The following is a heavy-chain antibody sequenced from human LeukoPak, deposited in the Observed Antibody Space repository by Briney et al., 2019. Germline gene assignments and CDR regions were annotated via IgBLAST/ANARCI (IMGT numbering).Heavy chain of an antibody. J-gene: IGHJ4*02. CDR2: IRYDGSNK. CDR3: AKSAVGSSLPYYFDY. Sequence: HPGGSLRLSCAASGFAFSSYGMHWVRQAPGKGLEWVAFIRYDGSNKYYADSVKGRFTISRDNSKNTLYLQMNSLRAEDTAVYYCAKSAVGSSLPYYFDYWGQGTLVTVSS. V-gene: IGHV3-30*02. D-gene: IGHD6-6*01. CDR1: GFAFSSYG.